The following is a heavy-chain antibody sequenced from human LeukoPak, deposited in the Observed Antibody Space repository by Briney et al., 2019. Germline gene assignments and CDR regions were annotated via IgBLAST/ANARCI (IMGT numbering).Heavy chain of an antibody. D-gene: IGHD3-10*01. CDR1: GFTFSNFG. CDR2: ISSSSSYI. V-gene: IGHV3-21*01. CDR3: ARDRFGSSNDAFDI. J-gene: IGHJ3*02. Sequence: GGSLRLSCAASGFTFSNFGMNWVRQAPGKGLEWVSFISSSSSYIYYTDSVKGRFTISRDNAKNSVYLQMNSLRAEDTALYYCARDRFGSSNDAFDIWDQGTVVTVSS.